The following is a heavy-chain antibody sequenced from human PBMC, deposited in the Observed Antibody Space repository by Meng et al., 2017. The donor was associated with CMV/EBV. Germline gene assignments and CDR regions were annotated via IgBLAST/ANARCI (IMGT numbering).Heavy chain of an antibody. CDR2: MNPNSGNT. CDR1: GYTFTSYD. D-gene: IGHD3-3*01. J-gene: IGHJ5*02. V-gene: IGHV1-8*03. CDR3: ARGVGIFANWFDP. Sequence: ASVKVSCKASGYTFTSYDINWVRQATGQGLEWMGWMNPNSGNTGYAQKFQGRVTITRNTSISTAYMELTSLRSEDTAVYYCARGVGIFANWFDPWGQGTLVTVSS.